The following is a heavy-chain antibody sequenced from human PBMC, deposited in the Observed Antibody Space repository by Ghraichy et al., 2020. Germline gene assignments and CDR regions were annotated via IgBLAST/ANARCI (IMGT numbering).Heavy chain of an antibody. CDR3: ARPYGSWSGYYTPLDY. D-gene: IGHD3-3*01. CDR1: GFTFSSYA. V-gene: IGHV3-30-3*01. Sequence: GESLNISCAASGFTFSSYAMHWVRQAPGKGLEWVAVISYDGSNKYYADSVKGRFTISRDNSKNTLYLQMSSLRAEDTAVYYCARPYGSWSGYYTPLDYWGQGTLVTVSS. CDR2: ISYDGSNK. J-gene: IGHJ4*02.